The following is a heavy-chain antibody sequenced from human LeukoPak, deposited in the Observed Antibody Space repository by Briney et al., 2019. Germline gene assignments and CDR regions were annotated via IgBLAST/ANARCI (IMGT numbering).Heavy chain of an antibody. CDR3: ARVGPGYSGYDF. V-gene: IGHV4-34*01. CDR2: INHTGST. CDR1: GESFTTFY. D-gene: IGHD5-12*01. Sequence: SETLSLTCAVYGESFTTFYWGWIRQTPGKGLEWIGEINHTGSTNYNPSLKSRVTISIDTSKNQFSLKLNSVTAADTAVYYCARVGPGYSGYDFWGQGTLVTVSS. J-gene: IGHJ4*02.